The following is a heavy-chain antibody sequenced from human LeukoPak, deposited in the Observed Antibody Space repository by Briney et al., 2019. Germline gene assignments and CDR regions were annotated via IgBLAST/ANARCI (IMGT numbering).Heavy chain of an antibody. D-gene: IGHD2-2*01. V-gene: IGHV3-48*01. CDR3: ARESGYCSSTSCYYMDV. CDR1: GFTFSSYS. J-gene: IGHJ6*03. CDR2: ISSSSSTI. Sequence: PGGSLRLSCAASGFTFSSYSMNWVRQAPGKGLEWVSYISSSSSTIYYADSVKGRFTISRDNAKNSLYLQMNSLRAEDTAVYYCARESGYCSSTSCYYMDVWGKGTTVTVSS.